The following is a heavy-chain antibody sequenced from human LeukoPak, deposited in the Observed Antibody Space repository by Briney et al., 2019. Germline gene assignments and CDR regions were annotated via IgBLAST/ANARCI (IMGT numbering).Heavy chain of an antibody. CDR2: MNPNSGNT. CDR3: ARAKSKWELLLGY. CDR1: GYTFTSYD. J-gene: IGHJ4*02. Sequence: GASVKISCKASGYTFTSYDINWVRQATGQGLEWMGWMNPNSGNTGYAQKFQGRVTMTRNTSISTAYMELSSLRSEDTAVYYCARAKSKWELLLGYWGQGTLVTVSS. D-gene: IGHD1-26*01. V-gene: IGHV1-8*01.